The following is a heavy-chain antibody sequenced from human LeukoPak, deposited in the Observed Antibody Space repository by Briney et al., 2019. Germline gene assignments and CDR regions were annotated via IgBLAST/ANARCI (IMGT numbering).Heavy chain of an antibody. D-gene: IGHD3-10*01. Sequence: ASVKVSCKASGSTFSSYDINGVREATGQGLEWMVWMNPNSGDTGYTQIFQGRVTITRDTSISTPYMELSSLRSEDTAVYYCARGPYGTGSHFDFWGQGTLVTVSS. CDR3: ARGPYGTGSHFDF. CDR2: MNPNSGDT. CDR1: GSTFSSYD. J-gene: IGHJ4*02. V-gene: IGHV1-8*03.